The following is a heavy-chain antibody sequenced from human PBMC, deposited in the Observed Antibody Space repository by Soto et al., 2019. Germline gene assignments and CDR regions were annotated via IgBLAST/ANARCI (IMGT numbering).Heavy chain of an antibody. CDR2: ISGGGGGT. J-gene: IGHJ3*02. D-gene: IGHD3-9*01. CDR3: VKDKKYDILSAWDTLDI. V-gene: IGHV3-23*01. Sequence: GGSLRLSCAASGFTFSSYSMNWVRQAPGKGLEWVAAISGGGGGTYYADPVKGRFTISRDNSKNTLHLQMNNLRAEDTATYYCVKDKKYDILSAWDTLDIWGHGTLVTVSS. CDR1: GFTFSSYS.